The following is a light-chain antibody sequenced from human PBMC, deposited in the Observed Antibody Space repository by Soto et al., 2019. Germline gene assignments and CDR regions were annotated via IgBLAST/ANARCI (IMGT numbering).Light chain of an antibody. CDR1: SSDVGAYNY. Sequence: ALTQPASVSGSPGQSITISCTGTSSDVGAYNYVSWYQQHPGKAPKLMIYDVTNRPSGVSSRFSGSKSGNTASLTISGLQAEDEADYYCSSYTRSTTLVVFGGGTKLTVL. J-gene: IGLJ2*01. CDR2: DVT. CDR3: SSYTRSTTLVV. V-gene: IGLV2-14*01.